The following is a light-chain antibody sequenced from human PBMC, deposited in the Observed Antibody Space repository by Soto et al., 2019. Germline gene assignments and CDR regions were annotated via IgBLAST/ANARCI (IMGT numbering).Light chain of an antibody. V-gene: IGKV3-15*01. Sequence: EIVMTQSPATLSVSPGERATLSCRASQSVSRNLAWYQQKPGQAPRLLTYGASTRATGIPARFSGSGSGTEFTLTISSLQSEDFAVYYYQQYNNWPLTFGQGTKLEIK. CDR1: QSVSRN. J-gene: IGKJ2*01. CDR2: GAS. CDR3: QQYNNWPLT.